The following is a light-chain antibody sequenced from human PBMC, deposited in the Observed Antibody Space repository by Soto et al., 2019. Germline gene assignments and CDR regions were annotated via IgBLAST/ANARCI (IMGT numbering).Light chain of an antibody. J-gene: IGKJ3*01. CDR2: GAS. CDR1: QSVSSN. CDR3: QQYYSYPPFT. Sequence: EIVMTQSPATLSVSPGERATLSCRASQSVSSNLAWYQQKPGQAPRLLIYGASTRATGIPARFSGSGSGTEFTLTISSLQSEDFATYYCQQYYSYPPFTFGPGTKVDIK. V-gene: IGKV3-15*01.